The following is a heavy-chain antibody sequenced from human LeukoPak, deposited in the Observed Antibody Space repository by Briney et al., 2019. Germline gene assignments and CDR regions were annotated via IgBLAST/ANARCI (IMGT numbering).Heavy chain of an antibody. Sequence: GRSLRLSCAASGFTFSSYGMHWVRQAPGKGLEWVAVIWYDGSNKYYADSVKGRFTISRDNSKNTLYLQMNSLRAEDTAVYYCARAPYYYDSSGIDYWGQGTLVTVSS. D-gene: IGHD3-22*01. CDR2: IWYDGSNK. CDR1: GFTFSSYG. CDR3: ARAPYYYDSSGIDY. J-gene: IGHJ4*02. V-gene: IGHV3-33*01.